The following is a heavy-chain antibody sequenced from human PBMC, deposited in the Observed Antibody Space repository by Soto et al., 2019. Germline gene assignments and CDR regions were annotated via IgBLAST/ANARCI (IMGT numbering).Heavy chain of an antibody. CDR3: ARVGLGAADVLMVYATRKNWLDP. D-gene: IGHD2-8*01. CDR1: GYTFTSYG. Sequence: PGASVKVSCKASGYTFTSYGISWVRQAPGQGLEWMGWISAYNGNTNYAQKLQGRVTMTTDTSTSTAYMELRSLRSDDTAVYYCARVGLGAADVLMVYATRKNWLDPWGQGTLVTVYS. CDR2: ISAYNGNT. J-gene: IGHJ5*02. V-gene: IGHV1-18*01.